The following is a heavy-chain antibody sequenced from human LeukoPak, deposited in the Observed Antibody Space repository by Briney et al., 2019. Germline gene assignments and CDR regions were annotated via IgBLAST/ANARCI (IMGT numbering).Heavy chain of an antibody. CDR1: GGTFSSYA. Sequence: ASVKVSCKASGGTFSSYAISWVRQAPGQGLEWMGIINPSGGSTSYAQKFQGRVTMTRDTSTSTVYMELSSLRSEDTAVYYCASRRYCYDSSGFDGFDYWGQGTLVTVSS. V-gene: IGHV1-46*03. CDR3: ASRRYCYDSSGFDGFDY. J-gene: IGHJ4*02. CDR2: INPSGGST. D-gene: IGHD3-22*01.